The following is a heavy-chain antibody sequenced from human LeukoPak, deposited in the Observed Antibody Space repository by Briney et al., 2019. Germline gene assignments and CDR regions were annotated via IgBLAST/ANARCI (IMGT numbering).Heavy chain of an antibody. CDR1: GFTFSSYS. D-gene: IGHD2-15*01. V-gene: IGHV3-48*01. Sequence: GGSLRLSCAASGFTFSSYSMNWVRQAPGKGLEWVSYISSSSSTIYYADSVKGRFTISRDNAKNSVYVQMNSLRADDTAVYYCAREHWWRMDVWGQGTTVTVSS. J-gene: IGHJ6*02. CDR3: AREHWWRMDV. CDR2: ISSSSSTI.